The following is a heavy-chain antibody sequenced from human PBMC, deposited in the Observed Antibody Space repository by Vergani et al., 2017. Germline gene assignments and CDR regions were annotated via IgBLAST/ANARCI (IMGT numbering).Heavy chain of an antibody. D-gene: IGHD6-19*01. V-gene: IGHV4-59*01. CDR1: GGSISSYY. J-gene: IGHJ6*02. CDR3: ARQYSGGWYGLATRRWYYYYGMDV. Sequence: QVQLQESGPGLVKPSETLSLTCTVSGGSISSYYWSWIRQPPGQGLEWIGSIYYSGSTNYNPSLKSRVTLSVVTSKNQFSLKLSSMTAADTAVYYCARQYSGGWYGLATRRWYYYYGMDVWGQGTTVTVSS. CDR2: IYYSGST.